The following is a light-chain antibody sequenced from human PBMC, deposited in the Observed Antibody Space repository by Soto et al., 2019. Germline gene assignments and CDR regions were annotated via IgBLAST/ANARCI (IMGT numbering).Light chain of an antibody. J-gene: IGKJ1*01. V-gene: IGKV1-39*01. Sequence: DIPMTQSPSSLSASVGDRVTITCRASQSISNYLNWYQQKPGKAPKLLIYAASSLQSGVPSRFSGSGSGTDFTLTISSLQPEDFGTYYCQQSYTTPRTFGQGTKVEIK. CDR1: QSISNY. CDR2: AAS. CDR3: QQSYTTPRT.